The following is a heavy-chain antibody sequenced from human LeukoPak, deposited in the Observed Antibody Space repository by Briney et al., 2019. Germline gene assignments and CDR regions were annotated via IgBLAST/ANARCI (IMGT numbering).Heavy chain of an antibody. CDR1: GGSISSGSYY. J-gene: IGHJ6*03. Sequence: SETLSLTCTVSGGSISSGSYYWSWIRQPAGKGLEWIGRIYTSGSTNYNPSLKSRVTISVDTSKNQFSLKLSSVTAADTAVYYCARDYFDILTGPSNSYYYYYMDVWGKGTTVTISS. D-gene: IGHD3-9*01. CDR3: ARDYFDILTGPSNSYYYYYMDV. CDR2: IYTSGST. V-gene: IGHV4-61*02.